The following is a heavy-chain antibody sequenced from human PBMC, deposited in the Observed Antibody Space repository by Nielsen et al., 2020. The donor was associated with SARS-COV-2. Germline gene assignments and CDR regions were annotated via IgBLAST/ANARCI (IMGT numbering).Heavy chain of an antibody. CDR2: ISYDGNNK. J-gene: IGHJ3*02. D-gene: IGHD3-22*01. V-gene: IGHV3-30*18. CDR3: AKKLYYDDAFDI. Sequence: GESLKISCAASGFSFSSYGMHWVRQAPGKGLEWVAVISYDGNNKYYADSVKGRFTISEDNSKNTLYLQMNSLRAEDTAVYYCAKKLYYDDAFDIWGQGTMVTVSS. CDR1: GFSFSSYG.